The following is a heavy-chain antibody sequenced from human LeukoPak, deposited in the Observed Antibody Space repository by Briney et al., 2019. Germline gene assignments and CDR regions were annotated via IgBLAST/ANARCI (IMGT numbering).Heavy chain of an antibody. V-gene: IGHV1-69*05. CDR2: IIPIFGTA. CDR3: ARGPVSGDYVIWFDP. D-gene: IGHD4-17*01. J-gene: IGHJ5*02. CDR1: GGTFSSYA. Sequence: ASVKVSCNASGGTFSSYAISWVRQAPGQGLEWMGRIIPIFGTANYAQKFQGRVRITTDESTSTAYMELSSLRSEDTAVYYCARGPVSGDYVIWFDPWGQGTLVTVSS.